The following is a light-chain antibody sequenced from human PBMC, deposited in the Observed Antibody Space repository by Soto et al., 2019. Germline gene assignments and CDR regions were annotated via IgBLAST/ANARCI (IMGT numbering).Light chain of an antibody. CDR2: EVS. V-gene: IGLV2-23*02. J-gene: IGLJ2*01. Sequence: QSALTQPASVSGSPGQSITISCTGTSRDVGTYNFVSWYLHHPGKAPKLMIYEVSKRPSGVSSRFSGSKSGNTASLTISGLQAEDEADYYCCSYAGSSIFVVFGGGTKVTVL. CDR3: CSYAGSSIFVV. CDR1: SRDVGTYNF.